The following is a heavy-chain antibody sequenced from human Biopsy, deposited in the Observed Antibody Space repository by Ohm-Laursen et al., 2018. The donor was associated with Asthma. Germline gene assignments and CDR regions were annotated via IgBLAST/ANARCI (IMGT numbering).Heavy chain of an antibody. D-gene: IGHD3-10*01. CDR1: GYIFTSYW. Sequence: GESLRISCKASGYIFTSYWNGWVRQMPGKGLEWMGFIFPGDSDTIYSPSFQGQVTISADKSISTAYLQWSSLKASDTAIYYCARLAYGSGSFFDFWGQGTLVTVAS. CDR2: IFPGDSDT. J-gene: IGHJ4*02. CDR3: ARLAYGSGSFFDF. V-gene: IGHV5-51*01.